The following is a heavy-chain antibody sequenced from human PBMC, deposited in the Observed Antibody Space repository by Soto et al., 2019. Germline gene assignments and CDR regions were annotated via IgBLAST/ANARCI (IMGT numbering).Heavy chain of an antibody. Sequence: GASVKVSCKASGYTFTSYAMNWVRQAPGQGLEWMGWINTNTGNPTYAQGFTGRFVFSLDTSVSTAYLQICSLKAGDTAVYYCARDNDNNWFDPWGQGTLVTVSS. CDR1: GYTFTSYA. J-gene: IGHJ5*02. CDR3: ARDNDNNWFDP. D-gene: IGHD2-8*01. CDR2: INTNTGNP. V-gene: IGHV7-4-1*01.